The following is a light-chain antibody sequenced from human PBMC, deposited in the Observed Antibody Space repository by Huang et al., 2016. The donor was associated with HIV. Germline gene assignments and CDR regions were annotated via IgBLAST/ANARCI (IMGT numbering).Light chain of an antibody. Sequence: EVVLTQSPATLSLSPGERATLSCRASQSVRSFLAWYQQKAGQAPMLLIYDASNRATATPSRFSGSGSGTDFTLTISSLEPEDSAVYYCQQRSNGWTFGQGTKVEIK. CDR1: QSVRSF. J-gene: IGKJ1*01. CDR3: QQRSNGWT. V-gene: IGKV3-11*01. CDR2: DAS.